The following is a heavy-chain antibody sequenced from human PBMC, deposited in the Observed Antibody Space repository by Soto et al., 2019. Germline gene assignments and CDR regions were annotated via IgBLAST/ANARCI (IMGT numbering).Heavy chain of an antibody. CDR1: GGSISSSSYY. CDR2: IYYSGST. V-gene: IGHV4-39*01. CDR3: ARQSGGSYHYYYYGMDV. J-gene: IGHJ6*02. Sequence: SETLSLTCTVSGGSISSSSYYWGWIRQPPGKGLEWIGSIYYSGSTYYNPSLKSRVTISVDTSKNQFSLKLSSVTAADTAVYYCARQSGGSYHYYYYGMDVWGQGTKVTVSS. D-gene: IGHD1-26*01.